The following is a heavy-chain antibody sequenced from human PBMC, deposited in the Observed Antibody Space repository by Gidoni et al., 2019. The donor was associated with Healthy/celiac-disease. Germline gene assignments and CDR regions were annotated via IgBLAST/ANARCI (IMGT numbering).Heavy chain of an antibody. D-gene: IGHD2-2*02. Sequence: QVQLQESGPGLVKPSETLSLTCTVSGGSISSYYWSCIRQPPGKGLEWIGYIYYSGSTNYNPSLKSRVTISVDTSKNQFSLKLSSVTAADTAVYYCARVGCSSTSCYKRYYYYGMDVWGQGTTVTVSS. CDR1: GGSISSYY. J-gene: IGHJ6*02. CDR3: ARVGCSSTSCYKRYYYYGMDV. CDR2: IYYSGST. V-gene: IGHV4-59*01.